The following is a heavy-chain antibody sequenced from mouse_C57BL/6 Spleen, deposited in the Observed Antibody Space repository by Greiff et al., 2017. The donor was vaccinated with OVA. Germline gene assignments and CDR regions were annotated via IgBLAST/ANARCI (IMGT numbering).Heavy chain of an antibody. CDR1: GYAFSSSW. CDR2: IYPGDGDT. CDR3: ASPPFFRYWYFDV. J-gene: IGHJ1*03. V-gene: IGHV1-82*01. Sequence: QVQLQHSGPELVKPGASVKISCKASGYAFSSSWMNWVKQRPGKGLEWIGRIYPGDGDTNYNGKFKGKATLTADKSSSTAYMQLSSLTSEDSAVYFCASPPFFRYWYFDVWGTGTTVTVSS.